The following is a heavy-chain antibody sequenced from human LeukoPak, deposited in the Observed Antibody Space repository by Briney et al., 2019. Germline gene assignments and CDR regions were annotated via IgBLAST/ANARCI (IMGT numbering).Heavy chain of an antibody. J-gene: IGHJ6*03. CDR3: ARDGCGGSCFHYYYYYMDV. D-gene: IGHD2-15*01. V-gene: IGHV4-61*02. CDR2: ISTIGIT. CDR1: SGSISSSNYY. Sequence: NASETLSFTCTVSSGSISSSNYYWSWIRQPAGGGLEWIGRISTIGITNYNPSLISRVTISIDTSKNQFSLKLSSVTAADTAVYYCARDGCGGSCFHYYYYYMDVWGKGTTVTVSS.